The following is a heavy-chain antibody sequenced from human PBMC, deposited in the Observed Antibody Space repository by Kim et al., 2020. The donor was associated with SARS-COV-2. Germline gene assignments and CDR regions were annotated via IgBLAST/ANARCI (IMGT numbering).Heavy chain of an antibody. CDR2: IRSDGSNK. CDR3: ANFES. Sequence: GGSLRLSCAASGLSFSVYGMHWVRQAPGKGLEWVALIRSDGSNKYYADSVKGRFTISRDNSKNMLYLQMNSLRVEDTAVYYCANFESWGQGTLVTVSS. CDR1: GLSFSVYG. V-gene: IGHV3-30*02. J-gene: IGHJ4*02.